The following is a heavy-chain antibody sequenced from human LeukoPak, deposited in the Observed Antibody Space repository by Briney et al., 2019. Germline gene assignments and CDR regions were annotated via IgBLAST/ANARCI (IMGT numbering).Heavy chain of an antibody. V-gene: IGHV1-46*01. Sequence: GASVKVSCKASGYTFSSYYMHWVRQAPGQGLEWMGIINPSGGSTSYAQKFQGRVTMTRDTSTSTVYMELSSLRPEDTAVYYCARADSGGDSSGYKWFHPWGQXTLVXVSS. CDR3: ARADSGGDSSGYKWFHP. CDR1: GYTFSSYY. D-gene: IGHD3-22*01. J-gene: IGHJ5*02. CDR2: INPSGGST.